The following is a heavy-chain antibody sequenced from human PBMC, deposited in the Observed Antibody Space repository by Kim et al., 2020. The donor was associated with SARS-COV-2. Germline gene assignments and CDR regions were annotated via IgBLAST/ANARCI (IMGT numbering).Heavy chain of an antibody. Sequence: SETLSLTCTVSGGSISSSSYYWGWIRQPPGKGLEWIGSIYYSGSTYYNPSLKSRVTISVDTSKNQFSLKLSSVTAADTAVYYCARQGPNWGLEGFFDYWGQGTLVTVSS. CDR1: GGSISSSSYY. D-gene: IGHD7-27*01. V-gene: IGHV4-39*01. J-gene: IGHJ4*02. CDR3: ARQGPNWGLEGFFDY. CDR2: IYYSGST.